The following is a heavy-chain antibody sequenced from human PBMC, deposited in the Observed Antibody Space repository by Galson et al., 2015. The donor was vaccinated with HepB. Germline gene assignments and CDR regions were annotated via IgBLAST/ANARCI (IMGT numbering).Heavy chain of an antibody. D-gene: IGHD5-18*01. Sequence: LRLSCAASGFTFSNYAMSWVRQAPGKGLEWISSISGSAYSTYYADSVKGRFFIPRDNSKNTLYLHMNSLRAEDTALYYCAKSTASYGPSDAFDVWGQGTMVTVSS. CDR3: AKSTASYGPSDAFDV. CDR1: GFTFSNYA. J-gene: IGHJ3*01. V-gene: IGHV3-23*01. CDR2: ISGSAYST.